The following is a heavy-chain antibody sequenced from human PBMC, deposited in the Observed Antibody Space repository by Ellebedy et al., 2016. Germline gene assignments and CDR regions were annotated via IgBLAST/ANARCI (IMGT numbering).Heavy chain of an antibody. V-gene: IGHV3-53*01. D-gene: IGHD5-12*01. Sequence: GGSLRLSXAASGLVVSSNYMTWVRQAPGKRLEWVSLLYNDGKTYSADSVKGRFTISRDNSKNTLYLQMNSLRAEDTAVYYCAKVAGYGGPLFDYWGQGTLVTVSS. CDR1: GLVVSSNY. CDR2: LYNDGKT. J-gene: IGHJ4*02. CDR3: AKVAGYGGPLFDY.